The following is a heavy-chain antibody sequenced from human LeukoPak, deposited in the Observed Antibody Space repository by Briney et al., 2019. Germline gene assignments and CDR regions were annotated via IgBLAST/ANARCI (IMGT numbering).Heavy chain of an antibody. V-gene: IGHV1-8*01. CDR3: AREVAGAGNWFDP. CDR1: GYTFTSYD. J-gene: IGHJ5*02. CDR2: MNPNSGNT. D-gene: IGHD7-27*01. Sequence: ASVKVSCKASGYTFTSYDINWVRQATGQGLEWMGWMNPNSGNTGYAQKFQGRVTMTRNTSISTAHMELSSLRSEDTAVYYCAREVAGAGNWFDPWGQGTLVTVSS.